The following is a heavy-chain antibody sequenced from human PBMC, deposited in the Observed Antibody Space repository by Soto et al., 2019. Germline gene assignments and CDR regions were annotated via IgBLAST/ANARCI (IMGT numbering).Heavy chain of an antibody. J-gene: IGHJ4*02. CDR2: IKFDASEK. CDR1: GFTFGTYW. D-gene: IGHD2-8*02. Sequence: PGRSLRLSWSASGFTFGTYWMSWVRQAPGKGLEWLATIKFDASEKKYVDSVKGRFTVSRDNARNSLYLQMDSLRADDTAVYYCARDLNYWSLLIDHWGQGTLVTSPQ. CDR3: ARDLNYWSLLIDH. V-gene: IGHV3-7*01.